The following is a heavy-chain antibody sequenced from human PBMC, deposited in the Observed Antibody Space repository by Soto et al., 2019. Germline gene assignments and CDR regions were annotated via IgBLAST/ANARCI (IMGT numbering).Heavy chain of an antibody. CDR2: INPNSGGT. V-gene: IGHV1-2*02. Sequence: WDSVKVSCKASGYTFTGYYMHWVRQAPGQGLEWMGWINPNSGGTNYAQKFQGRVTMTRDTSISTAYMELSRLRSDDTAVYYCAILEVVPAAIFFEWFDPCREVTLVPV. J-gene: IGHJ5*02. CDR3: AILEVVPAAIFFEWFDP. D-gene: IGHD2-2*01. CDR1: GYTFTGYY.